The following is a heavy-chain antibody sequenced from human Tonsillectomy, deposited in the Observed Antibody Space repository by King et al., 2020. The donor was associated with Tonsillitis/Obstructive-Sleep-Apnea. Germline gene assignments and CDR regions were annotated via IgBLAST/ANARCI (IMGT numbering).Heavy chain of an antibody. D-gene: IGHD4-23*01. V-gene: IGHV3-43*01. CDR3: AKVEGGCNSASFDY. CDR1: GFTFDDYT. CDR2: ISWDGGST. J-gene: IGHJ4*02. Sequence: VQLVESGGVVVQPGGSLRLSCVASGFTFDDYTMHWVRQAPGKGLEWVSLISWDGGSTYYADSVKGRFTISRDNSKNSLYLQMNSLRTEDTALYYCAKVEGGCNSASFDYWGQGTLVTVSS.